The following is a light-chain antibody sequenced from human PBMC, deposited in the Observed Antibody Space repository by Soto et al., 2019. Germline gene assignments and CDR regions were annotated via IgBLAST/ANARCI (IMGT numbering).Light chain of an antibody. CDR2: DVS. CDR3: CSYTTSSTLGYV. J-gene: IGLJ1*01. Sequence: QSVLTQPASVSGSPGQSITISRTGTSSDVGGYNYVSWYQQHPGKAPQLMIYDVSNRPSGVSTRFAGSKSGNTASLTISGLQAEDEADYYCCSYTTSSTLGYVFGTGTKVTVL. CDR1: SSDVGGYNY. V-gene: IGLV2-14*03.